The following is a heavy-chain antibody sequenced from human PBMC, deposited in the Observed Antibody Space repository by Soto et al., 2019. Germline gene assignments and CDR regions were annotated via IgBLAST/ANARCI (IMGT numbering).Heavy chain of an antibody. D-gene: IGHD3-10*01. J-gene: IGHJ6*02. CDR3: ARDPFMVRGVIKSHYYYYYGMDV. CDR2: INAGNGNT. CDR1: GYTFTSYA. Sequence: GASVKVSCKASGYTFTSYAMHWVRQAPGQRLEWMGWINAGNGNTKYSQKFQGRVTITRDTSASTAYMELSSLRSEDTAVYYCARDPFMVRGVIKSHYYYYYGMDVWGQGTTVTVSS. V-gene: IGHV1-3*01.